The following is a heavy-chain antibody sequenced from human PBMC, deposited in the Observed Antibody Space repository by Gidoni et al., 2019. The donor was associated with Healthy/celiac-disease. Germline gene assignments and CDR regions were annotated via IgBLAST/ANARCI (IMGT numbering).Heavy chain of an antibody. CDR2: ILYDGSNK. CDR3: AKDSGGIAAAAQGSFDY. Sequence: VESGGGVVQPGRSLRLSCAASGFTFSSYGMHWVRQAPGKGLEWVAVILYDGSNKYYADSVKGRFTISRDNSKNTLYLQMNSLRAEDTAVYYCAKDSGGIAAAAQGSFDYWGQGTLVTVSS. D-gene: IGHD6-13*01. CDR1: GFTFSSYG. V-gene: IGHV3-30*18. J-gene: IGHJ4*02.